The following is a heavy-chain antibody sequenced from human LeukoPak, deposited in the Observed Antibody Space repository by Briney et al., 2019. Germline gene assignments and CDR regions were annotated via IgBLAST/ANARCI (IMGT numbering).Heavy chain of an antibody. Sequence: ASVKVSCKASGYTFTGYCMHWVRQAPGQGLEWMGWINPDSGGTNYAQKFQGRVTMTRDTSINTAYMELSRLRSDDTAVYYCAPTHCGSSWSYFDHWGQGTLVTVSS. V-gene: IGHV1-2*02. CDR2: INPDSGGT. CDR3: APTHCGSSWSYFDH. D-gene: IGHD6-13*01. CDR1: GYTFTGYC. J-gene: IGHJ4*02.